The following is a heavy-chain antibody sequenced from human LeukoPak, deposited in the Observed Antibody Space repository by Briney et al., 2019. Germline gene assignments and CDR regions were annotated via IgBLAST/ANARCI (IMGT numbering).Heavy chain of an antibody. D-gene: IGHD2-15*01. Sequence: AGGSLRLSCAASGFTFSNYVMTWVRLTPEKRLEWVATIRGSGDSTYYAESVKGRFTISRENPKNTLYLQMNSLRDEDTAIYYCARFCSGPTCYSGIDFWGQGTLVSVAP. J-gene: IGHJ4*02. CDR1: GFTFSNYV. V-gene: IGHV3-23*01. CDR3: ARFCSGPTCYSGIDF. CDR2: IRGSGDST.